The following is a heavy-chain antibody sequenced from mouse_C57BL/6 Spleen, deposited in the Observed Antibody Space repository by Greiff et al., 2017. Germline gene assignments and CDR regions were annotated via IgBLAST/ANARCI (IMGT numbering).Heavy chain of an antibody. CDR1: GYAFSSSW. V-gene: IGHV1-82*01. J-gene: IGHJ2*01. CDR3: AKTDQATRFDY. Sequence: QVQLQQSGPELVKPGASVKISCKASGYAFSSSWMNWVKQRPGKGLEWIGRIYPGDGDTNYNGKFKGKATLTEDKSSSTAYMQLSSLTSEDSAVYFCAKTDQATRFDYWGQGTTLTVSS. CDR2: IYPGDGDT. D-gene: IGHD3-2*02.